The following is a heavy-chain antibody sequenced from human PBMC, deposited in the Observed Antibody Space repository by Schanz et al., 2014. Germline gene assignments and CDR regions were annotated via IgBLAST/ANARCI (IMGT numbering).Heavy chain of an antibody. CDR2: IGNGGVTI. D-gene: IGHD2-2*03. V-gene: IGHV3-11*01. CDR1: GFPFSDYF. CDR3: ARAGYCTSVSCSLFVSDY. J-gene: IGHJ4*02. Sequence: VQLVESGGGLVQPGGSLRLSCTASGFPFSDYFMAWIRQPPGRGLEWVSYIGNGGVTIYYADSVKGRFTISRDNSKNSLYLQMNSLRAEDTAVYYCARAGYCTSVSCSLFVSDYWGQGTLVTVSS.